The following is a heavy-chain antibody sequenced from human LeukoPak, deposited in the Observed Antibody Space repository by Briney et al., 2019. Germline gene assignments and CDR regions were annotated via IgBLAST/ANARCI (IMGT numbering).Heavy chain of an antibody. D-gene: IGHD2-2*01. CDR1: GYTLTELS. J-gene: IGHJ4*02. Sequence: ASVKVSCKVSGYTLTELSMHWVRQAPGKGLEWMGGFDPEDGETIYAQKFQGRVTMTEDTSTDTAYMELSSLRPEDTAVYYCATDRVRCSSTSCYSSFDYWGQGTLVTVSS. CDR3: ATDRVRCSSTSCYSSFDY. CDR2: FDPEDGET. V-gene: IGHV1-24*01.